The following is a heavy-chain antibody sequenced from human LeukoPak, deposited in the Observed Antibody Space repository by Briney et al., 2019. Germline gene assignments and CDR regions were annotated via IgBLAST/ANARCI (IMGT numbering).Heavy chain of an antibody. J-gene: IGHJ4*02. CDR1: GGSFSGYY. CDR3: ARGRLVSSQPFDY. D-gene: IGHD6-6*01. CDR2: INHSGST. V-gene: IGHV4-34*01. Sequence: SETLSLTCAVYGGSFSGYYWSWIRQLPGKGLEWIGEINHSGSTNYNPSLKSRVTISADTSKNQFSLKLSSVTAADTAVYYCARGRLVSSQPFDYWGQGTLVTVSS.